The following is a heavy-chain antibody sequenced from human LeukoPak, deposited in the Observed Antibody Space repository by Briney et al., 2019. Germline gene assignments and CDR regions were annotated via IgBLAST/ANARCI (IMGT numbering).Heavy chain of an antibody. Sequence: ASVKVSCKASGGTFSSYAISWVRQAPGQGLEWMGGIIPIFGTANYAQKFQGRVTITADKSTSTAYMELSSLRSEDTAVYYCARGFVLVGAITPYNWFDPWGQGTLVTVSS. D-gene: IGHD1-26*01. J-gene: IGHJ5*02. V-gene: IGHV1-69*06. CDR1: GGTFSSYA. CDR2: IIPIFGTA. CDR3: ARGFVLVGAITPYNWFDP.